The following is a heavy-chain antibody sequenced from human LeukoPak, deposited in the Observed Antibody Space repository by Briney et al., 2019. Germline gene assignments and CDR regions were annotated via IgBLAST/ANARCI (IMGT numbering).Heavy chain of an antibody. V-gene: IGHV3-30*18. Sequence: GGSLRLSCAASGFTFSSYAISWVRQAPGKGLEWLAVFSYDGSEIYYSDSAKGRFTISKEYSKNTLHLQMNSLRVEDTVVYYCVKEQSSGWYRVADSWGQGTLVTVSS. CDR1: GFTFSSYA. CDR3: VKEQSSGWYRVADS. CDR2: FSYDGSEI. J-gene: IGHJ4*02. D-gene: IGHD6-19*01.